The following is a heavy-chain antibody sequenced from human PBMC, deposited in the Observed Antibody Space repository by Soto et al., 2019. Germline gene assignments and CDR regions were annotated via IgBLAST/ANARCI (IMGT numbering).Heavy chain of an antibody. CDR2: IFSNDEE. J-gene: IGHJ2*01. Sequence: QVTLKESGPVLVKPTETLTLTCTVSGFSLNNERMGVSWIRQPPGKALEWLAHIFSNDEESYSTSLRSRLTISRDTSKSQVVLTMTSMDPVDTATYRSARIRYNDYVHWTFDLWGRGTLVTVSS. V-gene: IGHV2-26*01. D-gene: IGHD4-17*01. CDR1: GFSLNNERMG. CDR3: ARIRYNDYVHWTFDL.